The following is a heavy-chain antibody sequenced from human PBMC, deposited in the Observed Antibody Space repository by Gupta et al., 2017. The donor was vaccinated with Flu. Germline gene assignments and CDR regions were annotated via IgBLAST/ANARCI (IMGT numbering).Heavy chain of an antibody. CDR1: GYTFNKYG. Sequence: QVQLVQSGAEVKKPGSSVKVPCKASGYTFNKYGISWVRQAPGQGLEWMGGIIPIFGAANYAQRFQGRVTITADESSSTSFMEVSSLRSEDTAVYYCARGAVQLWLDYWGQGTLVTVSS. CDR3: ARGAVQLWLDY. V-gene: IGHV1-69*01. CDR2: IIPIFGAA. J-gene: IGHJ4*02. D-gene: IGHD5-18*01.